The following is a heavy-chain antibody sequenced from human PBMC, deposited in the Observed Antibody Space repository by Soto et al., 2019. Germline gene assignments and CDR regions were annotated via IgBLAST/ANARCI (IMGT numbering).Heavy chain of an antibody. CDR1: GFTVSSNY. CDR2: VYIGGNT. J-gene: IGHJ4*02. CDR3: ARAQRFEPGYFDY. Sequence: EVQLVESGGGLVQPGGSLRLSCAASGFTVSSNYMSWVRQAPGKGLEWVSVVYIGGNTYYAESVEDRFTISRDISKNTLYLQINSLRAEDTAVYFCARAQRFEPGYFDYWGQGTLVTVSS. V-gene: IGHV3-66*01. D-gene: IGHD3-10*01.